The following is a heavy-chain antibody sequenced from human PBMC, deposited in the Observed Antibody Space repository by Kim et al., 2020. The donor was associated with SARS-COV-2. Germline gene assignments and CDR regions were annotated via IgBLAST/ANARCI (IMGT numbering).Heavy chain of an antibody. Sequence: SVKVSCKVSGYTLTELPMHWVRQAPGKGLEWMGGFDPEDGETIYAQKFQGRVTMTEDTSTDTAYMELSSLRSEDTAVYYCATVGTTDYYDSSGYYGPYYYGMDVWGQGTTVTVSS. CDR3: ATVGTTDYYDSSGYYGPYYYGMDV. D-gene: IGHD3-22*01. V-gene: IGHV1-24*01. CDR2: FDPEDGET. CDR1: GYTLTELP. J-gene: IGHJ6*02.